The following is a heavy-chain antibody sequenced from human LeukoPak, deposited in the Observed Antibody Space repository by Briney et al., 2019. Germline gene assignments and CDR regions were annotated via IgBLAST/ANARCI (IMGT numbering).Heavy chain of an antibody. Sequence: ASVKVSCKASGYTFTSNGISWVRQAPGQGLEWMGWISNGNTDYAQKFQGRVTMTTDTSTSTAYMELRSLRSDDTALYYCARGSYYDYWGQGTLVTVSS. V-gene: IGHV1-18*01. J-gene: IGHJ4*02. CDR1: GYTFTSNG. D-gene: IGHD2-21*01. CDR2: ISNGNT. CDR3: ARGSYYDY.